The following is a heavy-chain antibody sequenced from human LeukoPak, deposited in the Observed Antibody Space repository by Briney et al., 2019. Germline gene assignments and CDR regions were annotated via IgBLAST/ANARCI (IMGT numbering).Heavy chain of an antibody. D-gene: IGHD3-16*02. Sequence: GGSLRLSCAASGFTFSSYSMNWVRQAPGKGLEWVSYISSSSSTIYYADSVKGRFTISRDNSKNTLYLQMNSLRAEDTAVYYCAKGGVIVYVGNYWGQGTLVTISS. CDR1: GFTFSSYS. J-gene: IGHJ4*02. V-gene: IGHV3-48*01. CDR3: AKGGVIVYVGNY. CDR2: ISSSSSTI.